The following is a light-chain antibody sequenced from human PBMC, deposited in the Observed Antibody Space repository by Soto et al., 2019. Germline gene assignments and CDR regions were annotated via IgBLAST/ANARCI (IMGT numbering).Light chain of an antibody. CDR2: DVS. Sequence: QSALTQPASVSGSPGQSITISCTGTSSDVGGYNYVSWYQQHPGKAPKLMIYDVSNRPSGVSNRLSGSKSGNTASLTISGLRAECESDYYCSSYTRSSTVVFGGGTKVTV. V-gene: IGLV2-14*01. CDR1: SSDVGGYNY. J-gene: IGLJ2*01. CDR3: SSYTRSSTVV.